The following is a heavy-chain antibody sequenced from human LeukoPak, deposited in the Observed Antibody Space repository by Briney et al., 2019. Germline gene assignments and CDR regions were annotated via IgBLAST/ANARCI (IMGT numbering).Heavy chain of an antibody. D-gene: IGHD3-10*02. CDR1: GFTFSRNA. V-gene: IGHV3-30-3*01. J-gene: IGHJ4*02. CDR3: ARNVYNFDY. CDR2: ISYDGTKK. Sequence: GGSLRLSCEASGFTFSRNAMHWVRQAPGKGLEWVAVISYDGTKKYYADSVKGRFTISRDNSQNTLYLQMSSLRAEDTAVYYCARNVYNFDYWGQGTLVTVSS.